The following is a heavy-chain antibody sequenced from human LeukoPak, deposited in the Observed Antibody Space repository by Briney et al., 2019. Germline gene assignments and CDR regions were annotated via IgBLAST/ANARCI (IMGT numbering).Heavy chain of an antibody. CDR3: ARGRAYNWNWFDP. CDR1: GGSFSGYY. CDR2: INHSGST. V-gene: IGHV4-34*01. D-gene: IGHD1-1*01. J-gene: IGHJ5*02. Sequence: SETLSLTRAVYGGSFSGYYRRWIRQPPGKGLEWIGEINHSGSTNYNPSLNSPVTISEDTSNNQFSLELSSVTAADTAVYYCARGRAYNWNWFDPWGQGTLVTVSS.